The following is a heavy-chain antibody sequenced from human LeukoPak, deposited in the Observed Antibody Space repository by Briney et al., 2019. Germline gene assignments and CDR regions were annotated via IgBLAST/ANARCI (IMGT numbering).Heavy chain of an antibody. CDR3: AAQDTFFDS. D-gene: IGHD2-15*01. V-gene: IGHV3-NL1*01. CDR1: GFTFSSYG. J-gene: IGHJ4*02. Sequence: PGGSLRLSCAASGFTFSSYGMHWVRQAPGKGLEWVSSIYTTGTTYYTDSVKGRFTISRDSSKTTVFLQMNNQRVEDTAVYYCAAQDTFFDSWGQGTLVTVSS. CDR2: IYTTGTT.